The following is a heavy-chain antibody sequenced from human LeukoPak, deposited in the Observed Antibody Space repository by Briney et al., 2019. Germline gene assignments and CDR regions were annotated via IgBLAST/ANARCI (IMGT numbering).Heavy chain of an antibody. V-gene: IGHV3-23*01. Sequence: GGSLRLSCAASGFTFSSYAMSWVRQAPGKGLEWVSAISGSGGSTYYADSVKGRFTISRDNSKNTLYLQMNSLRAEDTAVYYCANDGSMVVTAILAYWGQGTLVTVSS. J-gene: IGHJ4*02. CDR2: ISGSGGST. CDR1: GFTFSSYA. D-gene: IGHD2-21*02. CDR3: ANDGSMVVTAILAY.